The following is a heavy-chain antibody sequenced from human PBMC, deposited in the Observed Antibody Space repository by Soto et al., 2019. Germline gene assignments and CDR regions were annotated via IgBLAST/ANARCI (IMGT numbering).Heavy chain of an antibody. V-gene: IGHV3-7*01. D-gene: IGHD1-1*01. J-gene: IGHJ4*02. CDR2: IKEDGSEK. Sequence: EVQLVESGGGLVQPGGSLRLSCAVSGFTFNRHWMSWVRQTPGKGLEWVASIKEDGSEKSYVDSVKGRFTISRDNAKNSLFLQMNSLRVEDTAVYSCVITGWNPPDYWGQGTLGTVSS. CDR3: VITGWNPPDY. CDR1: GFTFNRHW.